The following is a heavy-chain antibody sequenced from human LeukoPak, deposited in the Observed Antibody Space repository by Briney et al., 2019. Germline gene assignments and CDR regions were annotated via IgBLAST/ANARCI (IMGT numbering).Heavy chain of an antibody. J-gene: IGHJ4*02. V-gene: IGHV4-34*01. D-gene: IGHD3-22*01. CDR1: VGSFSVYY. CDR3: ARDFDTSGYYFHY. Sequence: SETLSLTCAVYVGSFSVYYWSCIRQPPGKGLEWIGEINHSGTTVYSPSLKSRLTISLDTSKNQFSLKLTSVTAADTAVYYCARDFDTSGYYFHYWGQGTLVTVSS. CDR2: INHSGTT.